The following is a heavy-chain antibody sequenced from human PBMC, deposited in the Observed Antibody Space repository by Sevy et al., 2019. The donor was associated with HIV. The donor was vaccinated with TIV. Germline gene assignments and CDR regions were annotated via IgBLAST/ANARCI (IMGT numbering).Heavy chain of an antibody. CDR1: GYSISSGYY. V-gene: IGHV4-38-2*01. D-gene: IGHD6-6*01. CDR2: IYHSGST. J-gene: IGHJ6*03. CDR3: ARQIVEAARPGEYYYYMDV. Sequence: SETLSLTCAVSGYSISSGYYWGWIRQPPGKGLEWIGSIYHSGSTYYNPSLKSRVTISVDTSKNQFSLKLSSVTAADTAVYYCARQIVEAARPGEYYYYMDVWGKGTTVTVSS.